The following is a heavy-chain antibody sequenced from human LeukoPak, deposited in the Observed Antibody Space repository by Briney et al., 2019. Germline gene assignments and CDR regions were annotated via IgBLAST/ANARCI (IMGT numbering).Heavy chain of an antibody. J-gene: IGHJ4*02. D-gene: IGHD3-3*01. Sequence: GGSLRLSCAASGFTFSSYGMHWVRQAPGKGLEWVAFIRYDGSNKYYADSVKGRFTISRDNSKNTLYLQMNSLRAKDTAVYYCAKDLYDFWSGYYTGGFDYWGQGTLVTVPS. CDR3: AKDLYDFWSGYYTGGFDY. CDR1: GFTFSSYG. V-gene: IGHV3-30*02. CDR2: IRYDGSNK.